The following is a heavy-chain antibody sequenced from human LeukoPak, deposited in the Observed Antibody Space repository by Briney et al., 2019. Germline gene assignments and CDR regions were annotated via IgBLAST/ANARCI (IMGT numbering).Heavy chain of an antibody. CDR3: AMVTQVAAFDY. CDR2: IYYSGST. J-gene: IGHJ4*02. V-gene: IGHV4-39*01. Sequence: SETLSLTCTVSGGSISSSSYYWGWIRQPPGKGLEWIGSIYYSGSTYYNPSLKSRVTISVDTSKNQFSLKLSSVTAADTAVYYCAMVTQVAAFDYWGQGTLVTVSS. CDR1: GGSISSSSYY. D-gene: IGHD5-18*01.